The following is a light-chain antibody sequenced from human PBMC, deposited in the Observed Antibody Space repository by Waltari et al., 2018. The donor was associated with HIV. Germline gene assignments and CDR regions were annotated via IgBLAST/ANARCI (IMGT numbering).Light chain of an antibody. V-gene: IGKV3-20*01. CDR1: QTITNNY. J-gene: IGKJ1*01. CDR3: QQFGSSPRM. Sequence: EIVLTQSPGTLSVSPGESATLSCRASQTITNNYLAWFQQKPGQAPRLLIYGASSRAPGVSDRFSGSGSGTDFTLTISRLEPEDFAVYYCQQFGSSPRMFGQGTKVALK. CDR2: GAS.